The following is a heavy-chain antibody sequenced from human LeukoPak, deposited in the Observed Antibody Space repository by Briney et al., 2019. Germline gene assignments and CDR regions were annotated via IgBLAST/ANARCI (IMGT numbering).Heavy chain of an antibody. Sequence: PSETLSLTCAVYGGSFSGYYWSWIRQPPGKGLEWIGEINHSGSTNYNPSLKSRVTISVDTSKNQFSLKLSSVTAADTAVYYCARAAGFIGYWGQGTLVTVSS. J-gene: IGHJ4*02. CDR3: ARAAGFIGY. CDR2: INHSGST. CDR1: GGSFSGYY. V-gene: IGHV4-34*01.